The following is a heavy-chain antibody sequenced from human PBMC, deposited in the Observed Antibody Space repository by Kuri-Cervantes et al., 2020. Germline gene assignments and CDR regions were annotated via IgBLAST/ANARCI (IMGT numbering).Heavy chain of an antibody. CDR2: IYHSGST. CDR3: ARETVPNLGYFDY. CDR1: GGSISSYY. J-gene: IGHJ4*02. Sequence: SETLSLTCTVSGGSISSYYWSWIRQPPGKGLEWIGEIYHSGSTNYNPSLKSRVTISVDKSKNQFSLKLSSVTAADTAVYYCARETVPNLGYFDYWGQGTLVTVSS. V-gene: IGHV4-59*12. D-gene: IGHD4-17*01.